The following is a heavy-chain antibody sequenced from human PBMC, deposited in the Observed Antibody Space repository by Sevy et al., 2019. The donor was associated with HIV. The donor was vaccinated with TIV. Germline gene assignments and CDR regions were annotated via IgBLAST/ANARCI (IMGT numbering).Heavy chain of an antibody. J-gene: IGHJ4*02. Sequence: GGSLRLSCAASGLTFSTYGMHWVRQAPGKGLEWVALISGDGSNTYYAGSVTGRFTISRDNSKNTLYLQMNSLRADDTAMYYCAKTYADTTMDPYYYDSWGQGTLVTVSS. CDR2: ISGDGSNT. CDR1: GLTFSTYG. D-gene: IGHD5-18*01. CDR3: AKTYADTTMDPYYYDS. V-gene: IGHV3-30*18.